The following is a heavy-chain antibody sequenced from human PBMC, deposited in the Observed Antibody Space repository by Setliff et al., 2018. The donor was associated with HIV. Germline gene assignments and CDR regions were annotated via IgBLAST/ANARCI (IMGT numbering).Heavy chain of an antibody. J-gene: IGHJ3*02. Sequence: KSSETLSLTCAVSGYSLSSGYFWGWIRQPPGKGLEWIGSIYHSGSTYYNPSLKSRVTISVDTSKNQFSLKLSSVTAADTAVYYCASTSRRLGDSSGNEGAFDIWGQGTVVTVSS. D-gene: IGHD3-22*01. CDR1: GYSLSSGYF. CDR3: ASTSRRLGDSSGNEGAFDI. CDR2: IYHSGST. V-gene: IGHV4-38-2*01.